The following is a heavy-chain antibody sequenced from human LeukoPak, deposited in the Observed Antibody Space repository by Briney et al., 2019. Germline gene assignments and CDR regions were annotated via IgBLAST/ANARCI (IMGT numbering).Heavy chain of an antibody. J-gene: IGHJ4*02. CDR1: GFTFNSYG. CDR2: IWYDGSNK. CDR3: ARARTTRGFDY. D-gene: IGHD4-17*01. Sequence: PGGSLRLSCAASGFTFNSYGIHWVRQAPGKGLEWVAFIWYDGSNKYYADSVKGRFTISRDNSKNTLYLQMISLRAEDTAVYYCARARTTRGFDYWGQGTLVTVSS. V-gene: IGHV3-33*01.